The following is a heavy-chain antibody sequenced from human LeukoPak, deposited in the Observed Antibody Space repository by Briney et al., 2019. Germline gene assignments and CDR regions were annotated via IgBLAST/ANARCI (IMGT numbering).Heavy chain of an antibody. CDR1: GFTFSSYW. J-gene: IGHJ4*02. V-gene: IGHV3-7*01. CDR2: IKQDGSEK. CDR3: ARGRYCSGGSCQRLDY. D-gene: IGHD2-15*01. Sequence: GGSLRLSCAVSGFTFSSYWMTWVRQAPGKGLEWVANIKQDGSEKYYVDSMKGRFTISRDNAENSLHLQMNSLRAEDTAVYYCARGRYCSGGSCQRLDYWGQGTLVTVSS.